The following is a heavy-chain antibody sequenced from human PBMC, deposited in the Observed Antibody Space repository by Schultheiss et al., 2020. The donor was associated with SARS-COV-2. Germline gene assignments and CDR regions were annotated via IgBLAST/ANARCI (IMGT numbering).Heavy chain of an antibody. Sequence: GESLKISCVASGFSVSNNYMSWVRQAPGKGLEWVAVISYDGSNKYYADSVKGRFTISRDNSKNTLYLQMNSLRAEDTAVYYCARELRFLEWSIAYYYYGMDVWGQGTTVTVSS. V-gene: IGHV3-30*03. CDR1: GFSVSNNY. D-gene: IGHD3-3*01. J-gene: IGHJ6*02. CDR3: ARELRFLEWSIAYYYYGMDV. CDR2: ISYDGSNK.